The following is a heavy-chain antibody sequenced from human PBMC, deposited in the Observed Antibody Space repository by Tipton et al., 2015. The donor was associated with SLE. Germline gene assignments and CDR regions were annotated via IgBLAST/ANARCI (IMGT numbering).Heavy chain of an antibody. J-gene: IGHJ6*02. Sequence: SLRLSCAASGFTFSSYAMHWVRQAPGKGLEWVAVISYDGSNKYYADSVKGRFTISRDNSKNTLYLQMNSLRAEDTAVYYCASWLGGYYGMDVWGQGTTVTVSS. CDR1: GFTFSSYA. V-gene: IGHV3-30*04. D-gene: IGHD3-10*01. CDR2: ISYDGSNK. CDR3: ASWLGGYYGMDV.